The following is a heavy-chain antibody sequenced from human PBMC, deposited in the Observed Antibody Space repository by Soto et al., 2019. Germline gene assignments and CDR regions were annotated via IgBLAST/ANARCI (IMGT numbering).Heavy chain of an antibody. V-gene: IGHV4-39*01. CDR3: TRHKSSDYVQGYFQY. J-gene: IGHJ1*01. D-gene: IGHD4-17*01. CDR2: VYYSGNT. Sequence: PSETLSLTCSVSDGSINRRSYYWGWIRQSPGKGLEWIGSVYYSGNTYYNPSLKSRVTISVDTSKTHFSLKLTSVAVADTAIYYCTRHKSSDYVQGYFQYWSQGTLVTVSS. CDR1: DGSINRRSYY.